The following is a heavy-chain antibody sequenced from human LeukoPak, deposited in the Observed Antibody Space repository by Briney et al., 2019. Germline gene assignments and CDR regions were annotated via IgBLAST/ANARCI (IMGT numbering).Heavy chain of an antibody. V-gene: IGHV4-59*01. CDR3: ARDHGPWFDP. Sequence: PSETLSLTCTVSGGSISSYHWSWIRQPPGKGLEWIGYIYSGSTNYNPSLKSRVTISVDTSKNQFSLKLSSVTAADTAVYYCARDHGPWFDPWGQGTLVTVSS. CDR2: IYSGST. CDR1: GGSISSYH. J-gene: IGHJ5*02.